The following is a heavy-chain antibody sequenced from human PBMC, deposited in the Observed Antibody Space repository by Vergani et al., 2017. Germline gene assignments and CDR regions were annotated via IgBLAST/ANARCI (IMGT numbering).Heavy chain of an antibody. CDR3: ASHGGYCSSTSCYGAFDI. D-gene: IGHD2-2*01. J-gene: IGHJ3*02. V-gene: IGHV1-69*01. Sequence: QVQLVQSGAEVKKPGSSVKVSCKASGGTFSSYAISWVRQAPGQGLEWMGGIIPIFGTANYAQKFQGRVTITADESTSTAYMELSSLRSEDTAVYYCASHGGYCSSTSCYGAFDIWGQGTMVTVSS. CDR2: IIPIFGTA. CDR1: GGTFSSYA.